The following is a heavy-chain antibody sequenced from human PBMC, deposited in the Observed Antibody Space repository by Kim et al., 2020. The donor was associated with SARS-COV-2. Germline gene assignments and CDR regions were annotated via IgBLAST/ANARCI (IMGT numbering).Heavy chain of an antibody. CDR2: IYYSGST. D-gene: IGHD3-10*01. CDR1: GGSISSSSYY. Sequence: SETLSLTCTVSGGSISSSSYYWGWIRQPPGKGLEWIGSIYYSGSTYYNPSLKSRVTISVDTSKNQFSLKLSSVTAADTAVYYCAPVLLWFGELPGFDPWG. V-gene: IGHV4-39*01. CDR3: APVLLWFGELPGFDP. J-gene: IGHJ5*02.